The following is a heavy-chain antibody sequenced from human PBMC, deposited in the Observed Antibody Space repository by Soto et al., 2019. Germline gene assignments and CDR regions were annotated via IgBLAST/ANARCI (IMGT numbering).Heavy chain of an antibody. CDR1: GYTFTSYD. CDR2: MNPNSGNT. D-gene: IGHD3-3*01. Sequence: ASVKVSCKASGYTFTSYDINWVRQATGQGLEWMGWMNPNSGNTGYAQKFQGRVTMTRNTTISTAYMELRSLRSEDTAVYYCARGKGAIFGVVIYYYYMDVWGKGTTVTVSS. J-gene: IGHJ6*03. V-gene: IGHV1-8*01. CDR3: ARGKGAIFGVVIYYYYMDV.